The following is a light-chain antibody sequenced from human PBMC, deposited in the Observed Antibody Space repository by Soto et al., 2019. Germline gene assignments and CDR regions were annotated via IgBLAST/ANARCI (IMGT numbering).Light chain of an antibody. Sequence: EIEMTQSPATLSVSPGERATLSCRASQSVSSSLAWYQEKLGQAPRLLIYGASTRATGIPARFSGSGSGTEFTLSISSLQSEEFAVYYCQQYNYWPYTFGQGTKLEIK. CDR1: QSVSSS. CDR2: GAS. J-gene: IGKJ2*01. V-gene: IGKV3-15*01. CDR3: QQYNYWPYT.